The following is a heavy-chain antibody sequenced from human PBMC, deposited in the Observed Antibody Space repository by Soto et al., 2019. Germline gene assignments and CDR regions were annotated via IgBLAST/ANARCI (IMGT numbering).Heavy chain of an antibody. J-gene: IGHJ4*02. D-gene: IGHD3-22*01. Sequence: SETLSLTCTVSGGSISSYYWSWIRQPPGKGLEWIGYIYYSGSTNYNPSLKSRVTISVDTSKNQFSLKLTSVTAADTAVYYCATYDSGGKFDFWGQGTLVTVSS. CDR3: ATYDSGGKFDF. CDR2: IYYSGST. V-gene: IGHV4-59*01. CDR1: GGSISSYY.